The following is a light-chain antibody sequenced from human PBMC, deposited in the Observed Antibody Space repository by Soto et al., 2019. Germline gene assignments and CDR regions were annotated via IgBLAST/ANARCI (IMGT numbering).Light chain of an antibody. Sequence: EIVMTQSPATLSVSPGERATLSCRASQSVTSSLAWYQQKPGQAPRLLIYDASTRATGIAARFSGGGSGTEFTLTLSSLQSEDFAVYYCQQYKNWPPITFGQGTRLEIK. J-gene: IGKJ5*01. CDR1: QSVTSS. V-gene: IGKV3-15*01. CDR2: DAS. CDR3: QQYKNWPPIT.